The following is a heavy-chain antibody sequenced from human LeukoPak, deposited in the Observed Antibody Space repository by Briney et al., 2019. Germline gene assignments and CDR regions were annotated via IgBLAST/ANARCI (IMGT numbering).Heavy chain of an antibody. CDR2: ISGYNGNT. CDR1: GYTFTRHG. D-gene: IGHD6-19*01. Sequence: ASVKVSCKASGYTFTRHGISWVRQAPGQGLEWMGWISGYNGNTNYAQKLQGRVTMTTDTSTSTAYMELRSLRSDDTAVYYCARERAVTYYYSGMDVWGQGTTVTVSS. V-gene: IGHV1-18*01. J-gene: IGHJ6*02. CDR3: ARERAVTYYYSGMDV.